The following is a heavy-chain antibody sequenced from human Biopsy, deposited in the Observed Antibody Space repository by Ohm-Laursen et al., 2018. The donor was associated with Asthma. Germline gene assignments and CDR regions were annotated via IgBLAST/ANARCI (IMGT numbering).Heavy chain of an antibody. V-gene: IGHV3-48*02. Sequence: SLRLSCAASGFTFRNFGMHWVRQAPGKGLEWVSYISRSSDTIHYADSVRGRFTISRDNARNSLYLQMNSLRDEDTAAYYCARDRYSDFWGGYYPTAFDHWGQGTPVAVSS. CDR1: GFTFRNFG. D-gene: IGHD3-3*01. CDR2: ISRSSDTI. CDR3: ARDRYSDFWGGYYPTAFDH. J-gene: IGHJ4*02.